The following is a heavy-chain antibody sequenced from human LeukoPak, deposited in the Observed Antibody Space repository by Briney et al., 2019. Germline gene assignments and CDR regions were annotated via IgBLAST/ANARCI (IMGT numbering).Heavy chain of an antibody. J-gene: IGHJ4*02. V-gene: IGHV4-59*08. CDR2: VYYSGST. D-gene: IGHD6-25*01. Sequence: SETLSLTCTVSGGSISSDYWSWIRQPPGKGVEGIGYVYYSGSTNYNPSLTSRVTISLDTSKNQFSLSLSSVTAADTAVYYCAKYTAAARGSFGYWGQGTLVTVSS. CDR3: AKYTAAARGSFGY. CDR1: GGSISSDY.